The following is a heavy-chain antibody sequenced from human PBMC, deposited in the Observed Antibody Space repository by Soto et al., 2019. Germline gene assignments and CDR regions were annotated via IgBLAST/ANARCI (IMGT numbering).Heavy chain of an antibody. V-gene: IGHV3-21*06. Sequence: SCTASGFSFSSYTMNWFRQAPGKGLQWVASITNRGTHTYSADSVKGRFTISRDNDKNSLYLQMNNLRAEDTATYYCTRAHEVAWFDSWGLGTLVTSPQ. CDR3: TRAHEVAWFDS. CDR1: GFSFSSYT. CDR2: ITNRGTHT. J-gene: IGHJ5*01. D-gene: IGHD2-15*01.